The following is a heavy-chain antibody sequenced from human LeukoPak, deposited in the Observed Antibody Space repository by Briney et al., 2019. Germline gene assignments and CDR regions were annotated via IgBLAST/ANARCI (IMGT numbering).Heavy chain of an antibody. D-gene: IGHD3-22*01. J-gene: IGHJ4*02. CDR2: IYSGGST. CDR3: ARARGIRYYYDSSGYYLDY. V-gene: IGHV3-53*04. Sequence: GGSLRLSCAASGFTVSSNYMSWVRQAPGKGLEWVSVIYSGGSTYYADSVKGRFTIPRHNSKNTLYLQMNSLRAEDTAVYYCARARGIRYYYDSSGYYLDYWGQGTLVTVSS. CDR1: GFTVSSNY.